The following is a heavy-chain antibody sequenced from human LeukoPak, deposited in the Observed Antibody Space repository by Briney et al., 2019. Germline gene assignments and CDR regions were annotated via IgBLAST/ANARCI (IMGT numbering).Heavy chain of an antibody. CDR3: AKHSSGISVAGTVQY. CDR2: ISSSSSYI. CDR1: GFTFSSYS. V-gene: IGHV3-21*01. D-gene: IGHD6-19*01. Sequence: GGSLRLSCAASGFTFSSYSMNWVRQAPGKGLEWVSSISSSSSYIYYTDSVKGRFTISRDNSKNTLYLQMNSLRAEDTAVYYCAKHSSGISVAGTVQYWGQGTLVTVSS. J-gene: IGHJ4*02.